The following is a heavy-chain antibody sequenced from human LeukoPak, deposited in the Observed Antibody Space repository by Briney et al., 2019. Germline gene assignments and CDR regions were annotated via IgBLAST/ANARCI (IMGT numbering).Heavy chain of an antibody. CDR1: GFTFSSYG. Sequence: TGGSLRLSCAASGFTFSSYGMHWVRQAPGKGLEWVAVIWYDGSNKYYADSVKGRFTISRDNSKNTLYLQMNSLRDEDTAVYYCAKDRCSSTSCAFDYWGQGTLVTVSS. D-gene: IGHD2-2*01. CDR2: IWYDGSNK. CDR3: AKDRCSSTSCAFDY. J-gene: IGHJ4*02. V-gene: IGHV3-33*06.